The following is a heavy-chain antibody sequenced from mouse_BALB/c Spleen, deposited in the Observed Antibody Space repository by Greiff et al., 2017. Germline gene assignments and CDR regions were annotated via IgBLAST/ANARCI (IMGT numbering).Heavy chain of an antibody. Sequence: QVQLKESGPGLVAPSQSLSISCTVSGFSLTGYGVNWVRQPPGKGLEWLGMIWGDGSTDYNSALKSRVSISKDNSKCQVFLKMNSLQTNDTAMYYCARDPYYYGSSYPFFDYWGQGTTLTVSS. J-gene: IGHJ2*01. CDR3: ARDPYYYGSSYPFFDY. CDR1: GFSLTGYG. CDR2: IWGDGST. D-gene: IGHD1-1*01. V-gene: IGHV2-6-7*01.